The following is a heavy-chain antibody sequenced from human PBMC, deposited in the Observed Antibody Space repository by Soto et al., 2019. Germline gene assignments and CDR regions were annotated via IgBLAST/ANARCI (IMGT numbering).Heavy chain of an antibody. D-gene: IGHD6-13*01. CDR3: ANDRGSSSRYGMDV. Sequence: EVQLVESGGGLVQPGRSLRLSCAASGFTFDDYAMHWVRQAPGKGLEWVSGISWNSGSIGYADSVKGRFTISRDNAKNSLYLQMNSLRAEDTALYYCANDRGSSSRYGMDVWDQGTTVTVSS. CDR2: ISWNSGSI. V-gene: IGHV3-9*01. J-gene: IGHJ6*02. CDR1: GFTFDDYA.